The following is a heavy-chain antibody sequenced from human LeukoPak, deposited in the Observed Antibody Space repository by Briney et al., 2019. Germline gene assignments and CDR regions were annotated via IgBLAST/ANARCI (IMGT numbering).Heavy chain of an antibody. J-gene: IGHJ6*03. CDR1: GSFSGYY. V-gene: IGHV4-39*01. CDR3: ASLGYYYYYMDV. CDR2: IYYSGST. Sequence: SETLSLTCAGGSFSGYYWGWIRQPPGKGLEWIGSIYYSGSTYYNPSLKSRVTISVDTSKNQFSLKLSSVSAADTAVYYCASLGYYYYYMDVWGKGTTVTVSS.